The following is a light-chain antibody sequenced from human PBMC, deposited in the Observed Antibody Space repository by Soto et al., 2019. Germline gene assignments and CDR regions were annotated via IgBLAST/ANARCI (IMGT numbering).Light chain of an antibody. J-gene: IGKJ5*01. CDR2: AAS. CDR1: QSISSY. V-gene: IGKV1-39*01. Sequence: DIQMTQSPSSLSASVGDRVTITCRASQSISSYLNWYQQKPGKAPKLLIYAASSLQSGVPSRFRGRESGTDFTLTISSLQPEDFATYYCQQSYSTLPITFGQGTRLEIK. CDR3: QQSYSTLPIT.